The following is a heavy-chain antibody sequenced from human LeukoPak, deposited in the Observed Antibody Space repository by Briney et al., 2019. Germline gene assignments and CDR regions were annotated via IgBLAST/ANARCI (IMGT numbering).Heavy chain of an antibody. D-gene: IGHD3-10*01. Sequence: GGSLRLSCATSGFTFSTSDMHWVRQAPGKGLEWVSFIQYDGSRKNYVDSVKGRFTISRDNSKNTLYLQMFSLRPEDTAVYYCAKVFRLGSGSQGDAFDIWGQGTMVTVSS. CDR3: AKVFRLGSGSQGDAFDI. CDR2: IQYDGSRK. J-gene: IGHJ3*02. CDR1: GFTFSTSD. V-gene: IGHV3-30*02.